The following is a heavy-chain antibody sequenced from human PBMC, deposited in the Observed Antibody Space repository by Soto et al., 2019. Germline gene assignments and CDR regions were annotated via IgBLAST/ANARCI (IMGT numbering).Heavy chain of an antibody. CDR2: ISGSGGST. Sequence: GSLRLSCAASGFTFSSYAMSWVRQAPGKGLEWVSAISGSGGSTYYADSVKGRFTISRDNSKNTLYLQMNSLRAEDTAVYYCARAREPEYSSAIFFDIWGQGALVTVSS. D-gene: IGHD5-18*01. V-gene: IGHV3-23*01. J-gene: IGHJ4*02. CDR1: GFTFSSYA. CDR3: ARAREPEYSSAIFFDI.